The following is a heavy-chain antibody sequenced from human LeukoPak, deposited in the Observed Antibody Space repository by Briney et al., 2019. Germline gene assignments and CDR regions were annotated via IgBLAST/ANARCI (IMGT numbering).Heavy chain of an antibody. CDR1: GYTFTGYY. Sequence: ASVKVSCKASGYTFTGYYMHWVRQAPGQGLEWMGWINPNSGGTNYAQKFQGRVTMTRDTSISTAYMELSRLRSDDTAVYHCARDSDFWSGYYWFDYWGQGTLVTVSS. D-gene: IGHD3-3*01. V-gene: IGHV1-2*02. CDR3: ARDSDFWSGYYWFDY. CDR2: INPNSGGT. J-gene: IGHJ4*02.